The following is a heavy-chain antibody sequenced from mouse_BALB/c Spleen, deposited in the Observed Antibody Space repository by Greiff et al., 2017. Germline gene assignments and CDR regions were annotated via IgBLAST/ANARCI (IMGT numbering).Heavy chain of an antibody. D-gene: IGHD2-10*02. CDR2: IYPGDGDT. J-gene: IGHJ4*01. Sequence: VQLQQSGAELARPGASVKLSCKASGYTFTSYWMQWVKQRPGQGLEWIGAIYPGDGDTRYTQKFKGKATLTADKSSSTAYMQLSSLASEDSAVYYCARSYGNYGMDYWGQGTSVTVSS. CDR1: GYTFTSYW. CDR3: ARSYGNYGMDY. V-gene: IGHV1-87*01.